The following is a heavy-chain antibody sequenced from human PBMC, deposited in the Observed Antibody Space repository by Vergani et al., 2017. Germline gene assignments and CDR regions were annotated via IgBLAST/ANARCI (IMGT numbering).Heavy chain of an antibody. V-gene: IGHV4-39*01. D-gene: IGHD6-19*01. CDR2: RYYSGST. CDR1: GASIRSSNYY. CDR3: ARHSTVEWLVKLGWIDP. J-gene: IGHJ5*02. Sequence: QLQLQESGPGLVKPSATLSLTCSVSGASIRSSNYYWGLIRQPPGKGLEWIASRYYSGSTYYNPSLKSRVTISVDTSKNQFSLKLSSVTAADTAVYFWARHSTVEWLVKLGWIDPWGKGILVTVSS.